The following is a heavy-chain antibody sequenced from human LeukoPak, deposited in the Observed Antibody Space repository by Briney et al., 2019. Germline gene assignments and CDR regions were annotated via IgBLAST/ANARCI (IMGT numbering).Heavy chain of an antibody. J-gene: IGHJ4*02. CDR2: MNPNSGNT. V-gene: IGHV1-8*03. CDR3: ARGAGSSYLDY. Sequence: GASVKVSCKASGYIFSGYYIHWVRQAPGQGFEWMGWMNPNSGNTGYAQKFQGRVTITRNTSISTAYMELSSLRSEDTAVYYCARGAGSSYLDYWGQGTLVTVSS. D-gene: IGHD6-6*01. CDR1: GYIFSGYY.